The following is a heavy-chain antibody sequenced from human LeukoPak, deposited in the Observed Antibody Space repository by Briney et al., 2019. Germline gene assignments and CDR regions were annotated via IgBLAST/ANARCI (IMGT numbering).Heavy chain of an antibody. D-gene: IGHD3-16*02. CDR2: IKSKTDGGTA. J-gene: IGHJ4*02. V-gene: IGHV3-15*01. CDR1: GFTFSSYA. Sequence: GSLRLSCAASGFTFSSYAMSWVRQAPGKGLEWVGRIKSKTDGGTADYAAPVKGRFTISRDDSKNTLYLQMNSLKTEDTAVYYCTTDRSYYDYVWGSYRYDYWGQGTLVTVSS. CDR3: TTDRSYYDYVWGSYRYDY.